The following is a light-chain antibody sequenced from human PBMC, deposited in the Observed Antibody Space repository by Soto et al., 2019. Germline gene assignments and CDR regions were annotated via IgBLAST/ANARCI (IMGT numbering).Light chain of an antibody. CDR3: QKYNDAPRT. Sequence: QMTQSPSSLSASVGDRVTITCRASQDISNYLAWYQQKPGGAPKLLIYEASTLQSGVPSRFSGSGSGADFTLTISSLQPEDVAIYYCQKYNDAPRTFGQGPRVEMK. CDR1: QDISNY. CDR2: EAS. J-gene: IGKJ1*01. V-gene: IGKV1-27*01.